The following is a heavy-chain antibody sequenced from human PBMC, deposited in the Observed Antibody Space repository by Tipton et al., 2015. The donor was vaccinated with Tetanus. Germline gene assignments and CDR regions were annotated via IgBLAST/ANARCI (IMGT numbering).Heavy chain of an antibody. CDR3: TRDRGAGTTGNYFDP. CDR2: VYYSGSA. Sequence: TLSLTCTVSGGSISNYYWTWIRQRPGKGLEWIGYVYYSGSAYYNPSLESRLTISVGSSKNEFSLTLTSVTAADTAVYYCTRDRGAGTTGNYFDPWGQGTLVTVSS. J-gene: IGHJ5*02. V-gene: IGHV4-59*06. D-gene: IGHD1-7*01. CDR1: GGSISNYY.